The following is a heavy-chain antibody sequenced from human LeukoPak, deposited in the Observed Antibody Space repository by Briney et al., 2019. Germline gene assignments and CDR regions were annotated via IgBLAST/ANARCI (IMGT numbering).Heavy chain of an antibody. D-gene: IGHD3-9*01. CDR3: ARETLRYFDWLSAYWFDP. CDR2: MKQDGSEK. V-gene: IGHV3-7*03. Sequence: GGSLRLSCAASGFTFSSYWMSWVRQAPGKGLEWVANMKQDGSEKYYVDSVKGRFTISRDNAKNSLYLQMNSLRAEDTAVYYCARETLRYFDWLSAYWFDPWGQGTLVTVSS. J-gene: IGHJ5*02. CDR1: GFTFSSYW.